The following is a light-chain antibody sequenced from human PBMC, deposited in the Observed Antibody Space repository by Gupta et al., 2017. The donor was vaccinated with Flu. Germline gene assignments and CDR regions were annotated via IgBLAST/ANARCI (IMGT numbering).Light chain of an antibody. V-gene: IGLV1-40*01. CDR1: SSNIGAGYD. J-gene: IGLJ3*02. CDR3: QSYDSSLSAWV. CDR2: GNS. Sequence: QSVLTQPPSVSGTPGQWVTIPCTGRSSNIGAGYDVHWYHQLPGTAPKLLIYGNSNRPSGVPDRFSGSKSGTSASLAITGLQAEDEADYYCQSYDSSLSAWVFGGGTKLTVL.